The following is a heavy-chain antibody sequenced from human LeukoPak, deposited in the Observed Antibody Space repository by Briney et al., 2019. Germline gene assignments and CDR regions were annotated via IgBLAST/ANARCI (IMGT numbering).Heavy chain of an antibody. Sequence: SETLSLTCTVSGGSISSYYWSWIRQPPGKGLEWIGYIYYSGSTNYNPSLKSRVTISVDTSKNQFSLKLSSVTAADTAVYYCARHWPAQGLYYFDYWGQGTLVTVSS. CDR3: ARHWPAQGLYYFDY. CDR1: GGSISSYY. V-gene: IGHV4-59*08. J-gene: IGHJ4*02. CDR2: IYYSGST.